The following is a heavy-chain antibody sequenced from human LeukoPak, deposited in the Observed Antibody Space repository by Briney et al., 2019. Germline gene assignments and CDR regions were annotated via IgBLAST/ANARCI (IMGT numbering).Heavy chain of an antibody. CDR1: GFTFSSYE. V-gene: IGHV3-48*03. Sequence: GGSLRLSCAASGFTFSSYEMNWVRQAPGKGLEWVSYISSSGSTIYYADSVKGRFTISRDNAKNSLYLQMNSLRAEDTAVYYCARDWWELLRGGAFDIWGQGTMVTVSS. J-gene: IGHJ3*02. CDR2: ISSSGSTI. D-gene: IGHD1-26*01. CDR3: ARDWWELLRGGAFDI.